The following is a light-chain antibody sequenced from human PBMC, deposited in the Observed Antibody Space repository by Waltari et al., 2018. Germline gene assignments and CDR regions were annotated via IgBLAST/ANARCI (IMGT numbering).Light chain of an antibody. CDR3: QQYYTTPFT. CDR1: QSVLYSSNKKNY. CDR2: WAS. J-gene: IGKJ3*01. Sequence: DIVMTPSPDFLAVSLGESATIHCKSSQSVLYSSNKKNYLAWYQKKPGQPPNLLLYWASTRECGVPDRVSGSGSGRDFTLTISSLQAEDVAVYYCQQYYTTPFTFGPGTKVDIK. V-gene: IGKV4-1*01.